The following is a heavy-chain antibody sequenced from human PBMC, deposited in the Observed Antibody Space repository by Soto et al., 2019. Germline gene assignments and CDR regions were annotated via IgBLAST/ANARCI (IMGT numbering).Heavy chain of an antibody. V-gene: IGHV3-49*04. CDR1: GFRCSEHA. Sequence: HPGGSLRLSCNCSGFRCSEHAMICVRQAPGKGLEWVGFIRNTPYGGTTDYAASVRGRFTISRDDSESIAYLQMNSLKTEDSGVYYCSRGSFGYYGPWGPGTLVTVSS. CDR3: SRGSFGYYGP. D-gene: IGHD2-2*03. CDR2: IRNTPYGGTT. J-gene: IGHJ5*02.